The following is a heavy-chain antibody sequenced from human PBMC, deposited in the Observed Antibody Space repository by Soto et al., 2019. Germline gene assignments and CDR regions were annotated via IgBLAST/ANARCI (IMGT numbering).Heavy chain of an antibody. V-gene: IGHV3-11*06. Sequence: QVQLVESGGGLVRPGGSLRLSCAASGFTFSDYYMSWIRQVPGKGLEWVAYISGTSDSIPYEDSVKGRFTISRDNANNALYLQMNSLRADDTAVYYCARVAVLTAAGTTDCWGQGTLVTVSS. J-gene: IGHJ4*02. D-gene: IGHD6-13*01. CDR2: ISGTSDSI. CDR1: GFTFSDYY. CDR3: ARVAVLTAAGTTDC.